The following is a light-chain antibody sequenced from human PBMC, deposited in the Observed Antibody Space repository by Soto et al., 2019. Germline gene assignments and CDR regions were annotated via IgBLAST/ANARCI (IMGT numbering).Light chain of an antibody. CDR2: DNN. Sequence: QSVLTQPPSVSAAPGQTVTISCSGSSSNIGDNYVSWYQQLPGTAPKLLIYDNNSRPSGIPDRFSGSKSGTSATLAITGLQTGDEADYYCETWDSSQSAVVFGGGTQLTVL. V-gene: IGLV1-51*01. CDR1: SSNIGDNY. CDR3: ETWDSSQSAVV. J-gene: IGLJ2*01.